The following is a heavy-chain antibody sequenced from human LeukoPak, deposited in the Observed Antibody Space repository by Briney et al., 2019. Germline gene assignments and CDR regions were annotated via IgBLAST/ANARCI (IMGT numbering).Heavy chain of an antibody. V-gene: IGHV3-23*01. J-gene: IGHJ6*02. CDR3: AKEKAQLAPNHYYYGMDV. CDR1: GFTFSSYA. D-gene: IGHD1-1*01. Sequence: GGSLRLSCAASGFTFSSYAMSWVPQAPGKGVGLVSTICGSGVTTYYADSVMGRFTISRDNSKNTLYLQMNSLRAEDTAVYYCAKEKAQLAPNHYYYGMDVWGQGTTVTVSS. CDR2: ICGSGVTT.